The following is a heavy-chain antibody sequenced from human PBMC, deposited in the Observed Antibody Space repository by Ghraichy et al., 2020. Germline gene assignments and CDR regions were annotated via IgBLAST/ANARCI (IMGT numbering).Heavy chain of an antibody. CDR1: GFTFSDHY. D-gene: IGHD1-20*01. V-gene: IGHV3-72*01. Sequence: GGSLRLSCVASGFTFSDHYMDWVRQAPGKGLEWVGRTKNKANSYTTTYAAFVEGRFSISRDESQNSLHLQLNSLKTEDTAVYYCGTGVTGWIGSWGQGTLVTVSS. J-gene: IGHJ4*02. CDR2: TKNKANSYTT. CDR3: GTGVTGWIGS.